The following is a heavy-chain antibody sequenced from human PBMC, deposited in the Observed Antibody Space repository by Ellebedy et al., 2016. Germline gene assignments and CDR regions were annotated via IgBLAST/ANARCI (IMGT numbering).Heavy chain of an antibody. J-gene: IGHJ4*02. CDR2: ISAGSDTT. D-gene: IGHD2-2*01. Sequence: GESLKISCVASGLRINTYFMSWVRQAPGRGLEWISTISAGSDTTRFADSVKGRFSISRDNSRNTVYLRLNNLRAADTAVYYCRVGHYADYWGQGTLVTVSS. V-gene: IGHV3-23*01. CDR3: RVGHYADY. CDR1: GLRINTYF.